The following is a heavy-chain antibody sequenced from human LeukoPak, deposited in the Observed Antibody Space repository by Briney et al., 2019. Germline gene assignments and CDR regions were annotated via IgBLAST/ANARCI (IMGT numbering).Heavy chain of an antibody. V-gene: IGHV4-4*07. Sequence: SETLSLTCTVSGGSISSYYWSWIRQPAGKGLEWIGRIYTSGSTNYNPSLKSRVTMSVDTSKNQFSLKLSSVTAADTAVYYCARDRYSSGSNWFDPWGQGTLVTVSS. CDR2: IYTSGST. CDR3: ARDRYSSGSNWFDP. D-gene: IGHD6-19*01. CDR1: GGSISSYY. J-gene: IGHJ5*02.